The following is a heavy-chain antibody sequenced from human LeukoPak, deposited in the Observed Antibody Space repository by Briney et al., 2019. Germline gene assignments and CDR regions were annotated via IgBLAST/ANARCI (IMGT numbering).Heavy chain of an antibody. CDR1: GGSISSGNYY. CDR2: IYTSGST. D-gene: IGHD5-12*01. V-gene: IGHV4-61*02. Sequence: SETLSLTCTVSGGSISSGNYYWSWIRQPAGKGLEWIGRIYTSGSTNYNPSLKSRVTMSVDTSKNQFSLKLRSVTAADTAVYYCARATSSYFYYMDVWGKGTTVTISS. CDR3: ARATSSYFYYMDV. J-gene: IGHJ6*03.